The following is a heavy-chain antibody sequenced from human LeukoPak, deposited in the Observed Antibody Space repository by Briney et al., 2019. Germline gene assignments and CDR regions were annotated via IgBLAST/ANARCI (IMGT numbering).Heavy chain of an antibody. Sequence: GGSLRLSCAASGFTFSSYWMHWVRQAPGEGLVWVSRINSDESRTHYADSVKGRFTISRDNARNTLHLQMNSLRAEDTAAYYCATGVTAAGNGRGLDYWGQGTLVTVSS. J-gene: IGHJ4*02. V-gene: IGHV3-74*01. D-gene: IGHD6-13*01. CDR1: GFTFSSYW. CDR3: ATGVTAAGNGRGLDY. CDR2: INSDESRT.